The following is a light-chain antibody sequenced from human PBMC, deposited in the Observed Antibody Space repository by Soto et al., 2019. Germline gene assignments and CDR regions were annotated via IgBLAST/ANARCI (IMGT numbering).Light chain of an antibody. CDR1: SSDVGGYNY. CDR2: DVS. J-gene: IGLJ1*01. Sequence: QSVLTQPASVSGSPGQSITLSCTGTSSDVGGYNYVSWYQQHPGKAPKLMIYDVSNRPSGVSNRFSGSKSGNTASLTISGLQAEDEADYYCSSYTSSSTYVFASGTKLTVL. CDR3: SSYTSSSTYV. V-gene: IGLV2-14*01.